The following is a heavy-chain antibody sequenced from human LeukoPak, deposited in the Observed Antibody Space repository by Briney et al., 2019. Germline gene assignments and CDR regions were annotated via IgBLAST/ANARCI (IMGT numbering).Heavy chain of an antibody. CDR1: GGTFSSYA. V-gene: IGHV1-69*13. CDR2: IIPIFGTA. J-gene: IGHJ5*02. Sequence: GASVKVSCKASGGTFSSYAISWVRQAPGQGLEWMGGIIPIFGTANYAQKFQGRVTITADESTSTTYMELSSLRSEDTAVYYCARDKRYFAFDPWGQGTLVTVSS. CDR3: ARDKRYFAFDP. D-gene: IGHD3-9*01.